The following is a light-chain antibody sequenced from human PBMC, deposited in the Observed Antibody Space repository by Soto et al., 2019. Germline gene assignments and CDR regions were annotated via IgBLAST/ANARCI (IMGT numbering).Light chain of an antibody. V-gene: IGKV1-5*03. J-gene: IGKJ1*01. Sequence: DIQMTQSPSTLSGSVGDRVTISCRASQTISSWLAWYQQKPGKDPKLLIYKASTLKSGVPSRFSGSGSGTDFTFTISSLQPEDIATYYCQQYNSYSTFGQGTKVE. CDR2: KAS. CDR1: QTISSW. CDR3: QQYNSYST.